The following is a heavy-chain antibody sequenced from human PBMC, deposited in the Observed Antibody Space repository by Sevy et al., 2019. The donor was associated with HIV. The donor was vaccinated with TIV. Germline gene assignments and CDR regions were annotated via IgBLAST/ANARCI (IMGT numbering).Heavy chain of an antibody. V-gene: IGHV1-24*01. CDR2: FDPEDGET. CDR3: ATDLRSVGATPRFDY. D-gene: IGHD1-26*01. J-gene: IGHJ4*02. Sequence: ASVKVSCKVSGYTLTELSMHWVRQAPGKGLEWMGGFDPEDGETIYAQKFQGRVTMTEDTATDTAYMELRSLRSEDTAVYYCATDLRSVGATPRFDYWGQGTLVTVSS. CDR1: GYTLTELS.